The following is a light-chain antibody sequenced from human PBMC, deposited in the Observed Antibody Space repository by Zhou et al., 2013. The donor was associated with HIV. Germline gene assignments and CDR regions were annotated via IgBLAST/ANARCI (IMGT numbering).Light chain of an antibody. CDR3: QQRSNWPLT. V-gene: IGKV3-11*01. CDR2: DIS. Sequence: EIVLTQSPGTLSLSPGERATLSCRASQGVGNSLAWYQQKPGQAPRLLIYDISNRATGIPARFSGSGSGTEFTLIINSLEPEDFAVYYCQQRSNWPLTFGGGTKVEIK. J-gene: IGKJ4*01. CDR1: QGVGNS.